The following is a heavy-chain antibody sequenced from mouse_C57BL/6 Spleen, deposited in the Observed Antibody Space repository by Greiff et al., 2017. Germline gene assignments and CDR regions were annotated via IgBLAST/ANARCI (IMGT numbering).Heavy chain of an antibody. CDR3: TRSYDGYYGFDY. J-gene: IGHJ2*01. CDR1: GFTFSDAW. D-gene: IGHD2-3*01. V-gene: IGHV6-6*01. Sequence: EVQRVESGGGLVQPGGSMKLSCAASGFTFSDAWMDWVRQSPEKGLEWVAEIRNKANNHATYYAESVKGRFTISRDDSKSSVYLQMNSLRAEDTGIYYCTRSYDGYYGFDYWGQGTTLTVSS. CDR2: IRNKANNHAT.